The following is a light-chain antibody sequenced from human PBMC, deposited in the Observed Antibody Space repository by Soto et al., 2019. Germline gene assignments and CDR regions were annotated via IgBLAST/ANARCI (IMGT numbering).Light chain of an antibody. CDR3: QQYNSYPST. CDR1: QSISSW. J-gene: IGKJ1*01. Sequence: DIQMTQSPSTLSASVGDRVTITCRASQSISSWLAWYQQKPGKAPKLLIYDASSLESGVPSRFSGSGSGTEFTLTISGLQPDDFATYYCQQYNSYPSTFGQGTKVDIK. V-gene: IGKV1-5*01. CDR2: DAS.